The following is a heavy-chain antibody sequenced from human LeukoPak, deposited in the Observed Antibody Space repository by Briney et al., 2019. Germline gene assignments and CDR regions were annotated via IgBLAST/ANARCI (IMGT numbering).Heavy chain of an antibody. Sequence: ASVKVSCKASGYTFTSSDINWVRQATGQGLERMGWMNPNSGNTGYAQKFQGRVTMTRNTSISTAYMELSSLRSEDTAVYYCARGIGLGIVATFIGYWGQGTVVTVSS. CDR1: GYTFTSSD. CDR3: ARGIGLGIVATFIGY. J-gene: IGHJ4*02. CDR2: MNPNSGNT. D-gene: IGHD5-12*01. V-gene: IGHV1-8*01.